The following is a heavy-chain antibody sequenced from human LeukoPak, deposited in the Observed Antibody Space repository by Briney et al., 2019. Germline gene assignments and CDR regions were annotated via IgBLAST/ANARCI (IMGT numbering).Heavy chain of an antibody. CDR2: IKSDDSST. Sequence: PGGSLRLSCAASGFTFSSYWMHWVRHAPAKGLVWVSRIKSDDSSTDYADSVKGRFTISRDNAKNTLYLQMNSLRAEDTAVYYCTTIRPDYWGQGTLVTVSS. J-gene: IGHJ4*02. CDR1: GFTFSSYW. CDR3: TTIRPDY. V-gene: IGHV3-74*01. D-gene: IGHD5-12*01.